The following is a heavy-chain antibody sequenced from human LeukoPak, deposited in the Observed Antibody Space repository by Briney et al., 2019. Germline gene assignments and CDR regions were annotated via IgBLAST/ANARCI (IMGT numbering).Heavy chain of an antibody. CDR3: ARRRDRGRYFDL. CDR1: GYSFTGYW. D-gene: IGHD6-25*01. J-gene: IGHJ2*01. Sequence: GESLKISCKGSGYSFTGYWIGWVRQMPGKGLEWMGIVYPGDSDTRYSPSFQGQVTISADKSITTAYLQWSSLKASDSAIDYCARRRDRGRYFDLWGRGTLVTVSS. V-gene: IGHV5-51*01. CDR2: VYPGDSDT.